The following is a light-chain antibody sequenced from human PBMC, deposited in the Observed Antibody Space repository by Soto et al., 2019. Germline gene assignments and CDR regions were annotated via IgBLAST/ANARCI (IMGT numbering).Light chain of an antibody. CDR1: QSVSSN. CDR2: RAS. Sequence: EIVMTQSPATLSVSPGERVTLSCRASQSVSSNLAWYQQKPGQPPRLLIYRASTRATGIPARFSGSGSGTEFTLTISSLQSEVFAVYYCQHYNNWPPWTVGQGTKVEIK. J-gene: IGKJ1*01. V-gene: IGKV3-15*01. CDR3: QHYNNWPPWT.